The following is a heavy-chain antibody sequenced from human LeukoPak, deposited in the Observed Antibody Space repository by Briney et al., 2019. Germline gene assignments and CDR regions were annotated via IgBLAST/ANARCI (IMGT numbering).Heavy chain of an antibody. D-gene: IGHD2-2*03. Sequence: GGSLRLSCAASGFTFSSYAMSWVRQAPGKGLEWVSAISGSGGSTYYADSVKGRFTISRDNSKNTLYLQMNSLRAEDTAVYHCARGYCSSLTCNNWFDPWGQGTLVTVSS. J-gene: IGHJ5*02. V-gene: IGHV3-23*01. CDR2: ISGSGGST. CDR1: GFTFSSYA. CDR3: ARGYCSSLTCNNWFDP.